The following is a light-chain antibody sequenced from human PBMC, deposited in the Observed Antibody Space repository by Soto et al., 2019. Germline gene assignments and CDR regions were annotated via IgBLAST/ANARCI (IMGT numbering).Light chain of an antibody. CDR2: GAS. CDR1: QSVKTK. Sequence: EIEMTQSPDTLSGCRGGRAALSCGASQSVKTKLAWYQKKPRQPPRLLIYGASIRATGIPARFTGSGSGTEFTLTTSSLQSEDFATYYCQQYYSYPLTFGGGTKVDI. V-gene: IGKV3-15*01. J-gene: IGKJ4*01. CDR3: QQYYSYPLT.